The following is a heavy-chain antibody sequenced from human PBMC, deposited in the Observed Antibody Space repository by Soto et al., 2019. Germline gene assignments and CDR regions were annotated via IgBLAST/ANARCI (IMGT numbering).Heavy chain of an antibody. V-gene: IGHV4-31*03. CDR2: IYYSGST. CDR1: GGSISSGGYY. Sequence: SETLSLTCTVSGGSISSGGYYWSWIRQHPGKGLEWIGYIYYSGSTYYNPSLKSRVTISVDTSKNQFSLKLSSVTAADTAVYYCARDYNNYFDYWGQGTLVTVSS. J-gene: IGHJ4*02. CDR3: ARDYNNYFDY. D-gene: IGHD3-10*01.